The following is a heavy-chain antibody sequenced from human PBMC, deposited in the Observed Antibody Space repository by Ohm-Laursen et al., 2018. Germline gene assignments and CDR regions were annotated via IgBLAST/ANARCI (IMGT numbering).Heavy chain of an antibody. CDR1: GGSISSYY. Sequence: GTLSLTCTVSGGSISSYYWSWIRQPPGKGLEWIGYIYYSGSINYNPSLKSRVTISVDTSKNQFSLKLSSVTAADTAVYYCARVGGYYYRYYFDYWGQGTLVTVSS. CDR3: ARVGGYYYRYYFDY. V-gene: IGHV4-59*08. D-gene: IGHD3-22*01. CDR2: IYYSGSI. J-gene: IGHJ4*02.